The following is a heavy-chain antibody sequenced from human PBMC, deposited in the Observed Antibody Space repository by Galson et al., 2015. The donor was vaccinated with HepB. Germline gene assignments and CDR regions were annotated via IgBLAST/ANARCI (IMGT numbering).Heavy chain of an antibody. V-gene: IGHV1-8*01. Sequence: SVKVSCKASGYTFTSYDINWVRQATGQGLEWMGWMNPNSGNTGYAQKFQGRVTMTRNTSISTAYMELSSLRSEDTAVYYCARGRGYYDFWSGYYAYYYYYYMDVWGKGTTVTVSS. D-gene: IGHD3-3*01. CDR3: ARGRGYYDFWSGYYAYYYYYYMDV. CDR2: MNPNSGNT. J-gene: IGHJ6*03. CDR1: GYTFTSYD.